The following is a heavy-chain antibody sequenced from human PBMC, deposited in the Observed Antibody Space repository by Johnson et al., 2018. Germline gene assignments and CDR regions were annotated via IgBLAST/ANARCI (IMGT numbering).Heavy chain of an antibody. J-gene: IGHJ6*02. V-gene: IGHV3-48*02. CDR3: YRGSGYYPNYGMDV. D-gene: IGHD3-3*01. Sequence: EVQLVESGGGLVQPGGSLRLCCAASGFTFSSYSMNWVRQAPGKGLEWVSYISSSSSTIYYADSVKGRFTITRDNAKNSLYLQMNSLSDEETAVYYCYRGSGYYPNYGMDVWGQGTTVTVSS. CDR1: GFTFSSYS. CDR2: ISSSSSTI.